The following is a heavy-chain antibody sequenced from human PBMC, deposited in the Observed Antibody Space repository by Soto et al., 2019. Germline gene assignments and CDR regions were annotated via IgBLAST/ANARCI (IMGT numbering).Heavy chain of an antibody. CDR2: IYSTGST. Sequence: SDTLSLTCTVSGGSISSSLFYWGWIRQPPGKGLEWIGNIYSTGSTDYNPSLKSRFTMSRDNAKNSLYLQMNSLRAEDTAVYYCARGDYYDSSGPFLDVFDIWGQGTMVNVSS. CDR3: ARGDYYDSSGPFLDVFDI. V-gene: IGHV4-39*01. CDR1: GGSISSSLFY. J-gene: IGHJ3*02. D-gene: IGHD3-22*01.